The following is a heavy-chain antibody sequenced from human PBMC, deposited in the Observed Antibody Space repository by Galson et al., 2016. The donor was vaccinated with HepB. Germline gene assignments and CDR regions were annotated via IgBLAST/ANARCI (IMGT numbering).Heavy chain of an antibody. D-gene: IGHD2-2*01. Sequence: SLRLSCAASGFTFSTYGMTWVRQAPGKGLEVVSSISRGGDSTDYADSVKGRFTISRDNSKNTLSLQMNSLTADDTAIYYCVQGSTAPAVWGKGTTVTVSS. V-gene: IGHV3-23*01. CDR1: GFTFSTYG. J-gene: IGHJ6*04. CDR3: VQGSTAPAV. CDR2: ISRGGDST.